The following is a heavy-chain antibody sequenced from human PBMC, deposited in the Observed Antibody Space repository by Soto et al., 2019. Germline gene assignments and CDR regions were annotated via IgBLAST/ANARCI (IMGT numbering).Heavy chain of an antibody. CDR2: ISAYNGNT. CDR1: GYTFTSYG. V-gene: IGHV1-18*01. D-gene: IGHD6-19*01. CDR3: ARDIRSSGWHFYYYYGMDV. J-gene: IGHJ6*04. Sequence: GASVKVSCKASGYTFTSYGISWVRQAPGQGLEWMGWISAYNGNTNYAQKLQGRVTMTTDTSTSTAYMELRSLRSDDTAVYYCARDIRSSGWHFYYYYGMDVWGKGTTVTVPS.